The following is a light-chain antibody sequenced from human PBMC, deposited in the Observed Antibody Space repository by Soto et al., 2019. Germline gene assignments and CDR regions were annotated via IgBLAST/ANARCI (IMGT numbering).Light chain of an antibody. CDR2: SNN. CDR1: SSNIGSNT. Sequence: QSMLTQPPSASGTPGRRVTISCSGSSSNIGSNTVNWYQQLPGTAPKLLIYSNNQRPSGVPDRFSGSKSGTSASLAISGLQSEDEADYYCAAWDDSLNYVFGTGTKVTVL. V-gene: IGLV1-44*01. J-gene: IGLJ1*01. CDR3: AAWDDSLNYV.